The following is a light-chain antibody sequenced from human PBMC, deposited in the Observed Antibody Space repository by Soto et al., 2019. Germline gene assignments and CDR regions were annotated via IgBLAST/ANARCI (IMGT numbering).Light chain of an antibody. J-gene: IGKJ4*01. Sequence: DSVMPQPPLSLSVTPREPAPISYSSNQSLLHTKGYIYLDWYLQKPGQSPQLLISLGSNRASGVQDRISGSGSGRDITLKISRVEAVDVRVYCCMRTLQIPMTFGGGKKV. CDR3: MRTLQIPMT. CDR2: LGS. CDR1: QSLLHTKGYIY. V-gene: IGKV2-28*01.